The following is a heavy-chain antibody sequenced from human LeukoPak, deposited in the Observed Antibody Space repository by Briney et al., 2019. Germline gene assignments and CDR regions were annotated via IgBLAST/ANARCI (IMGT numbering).Heavy chain of an antibody. CDR1: GGSISSYY. CDR3: ASLSDYGSNFFDY. J-gene: IGHJ4*02. CDR2: VYHNGKT. D-gene: IGHD4-23*01. V-gene: IGHV4-59*08. Sequence: SETLSLTCEVSGGSISSYYWSWIRQPPGKGLEWIGYVYHNGKTKYNPSLKSRVTISVDTSENQFSLWLSSVTAADSAVYYCASLSDYGSNFFDYWGQGTLVAVSS.